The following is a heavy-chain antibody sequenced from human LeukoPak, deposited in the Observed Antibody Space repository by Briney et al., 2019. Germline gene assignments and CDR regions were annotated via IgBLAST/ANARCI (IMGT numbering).Heavy chain of an antibody. J-gene: IGHJ4*02. CDR2: VYSGGST. CDR1: GFTVSSNY. V-gene: IGHV3-53*01. Sequence: GGSLRLSCAASGFTVSSNYMSWVRQAPGKGLEWVSVVYSGGSTYYADSVKGRFTISRDNSKNTLYLQMNSLRAEDTAVYYCARGGYSSPTFDYWGQGTLVTVSS. D-gene: IGHD6-13*01. CDR3: ARGGYSSPTFDY.